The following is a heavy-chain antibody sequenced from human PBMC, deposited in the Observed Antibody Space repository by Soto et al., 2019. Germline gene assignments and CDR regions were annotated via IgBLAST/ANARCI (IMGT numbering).Heavy chain of an antibody. V-gene: IGHV4-30-4*01. J-gene: IGHJ5*02. Sequence: SETLSLTCTVSGGSISSGDYYWSWIRQPPGKGLEWIGYIYYSGSTYYNPSLKSRVTISVDRSKNQFSLKLNSVTAADTAVYYCARHGQLYNSGWYLNWFDPWGQGTLVTVSS. CDR2: IYYSGST. CDR3: ARHGQLYNSGWYLNWFDP. CDR1: GGSISSGDYY. D-gene: IGHD6-19*01.